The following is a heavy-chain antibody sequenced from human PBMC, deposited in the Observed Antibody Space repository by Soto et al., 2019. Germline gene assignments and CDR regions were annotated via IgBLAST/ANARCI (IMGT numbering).Heavy chain of an antibody. CDR1: GFTVSSNY. J-gene: IGHJ4*02. V-gene: IGHV3-53*02. D-gene: IGHD3-9*01. CDR3: ARVRSGGILKH. Sequence: EVQLVETGGGLIQPGGSLRLSCAASGFTVSSNYMSWVRQAPGKGLEWVSVIYSGGSTYYADSVKGRFTISRDNSKNTLYLQMNSLRAEDTVVYYCARVRSGGILKHWGQGTLVTVSS. CDR2: IYSGGST.